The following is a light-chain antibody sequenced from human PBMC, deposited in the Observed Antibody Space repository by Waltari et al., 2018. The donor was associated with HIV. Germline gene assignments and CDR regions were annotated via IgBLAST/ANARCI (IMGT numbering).Light chain of an antibody. Sequence: QSALTQPPFVSGSPGQPVTISCTGTTSEVGSYNLVSWYQQSPGTAPELMVYEVTYRPSGVPELFSGSKSGNTASLTISGLQAEDEADYYCSSFTSSSTVVFGGGTKLTVL. V-gene: IGLV2-18*02. J-gene: IGLJ3*02. CDR3: SSFTSSSTVV. CDR2: EVT. CDR1: TSEVGSYNL.